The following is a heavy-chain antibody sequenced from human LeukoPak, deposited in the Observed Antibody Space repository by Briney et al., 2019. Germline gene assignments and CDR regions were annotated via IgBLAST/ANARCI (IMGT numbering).Heavy chain of an antibody. CDR2: INHSGST. CDR3: ARGVGKYQLRGFDP. J-gene: IGHJ5*02. D-gene: IGHD2-2*01. CDR1: GGSFSGYY. Sequence: PSETLSLTCAVYGGSFSGYYWSWIRQPPGKGLEWIGEINHSGSTNYNPSLKSRVTISVDTSKNQFSLKLSSVTAADTAVYYCARGVGKYQLRGFDPWGQGTLVTASS. V-gene: IGHV4-34*01.